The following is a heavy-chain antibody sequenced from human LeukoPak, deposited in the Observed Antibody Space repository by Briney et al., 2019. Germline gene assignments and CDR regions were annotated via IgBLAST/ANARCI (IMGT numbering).Heavy chain of an antibody. V-gene: IGHV5-10-1*01. Sequence: GESPKISCKGSGYRFTSYWIGWVRQMPGKALEWIGRVDPTDSYTNYSPSFQGHVAISVDKSISTAYLQWSSLKASDTAMYYCARQGIVVADSFDPWGQGTLVTVSS. CDR2: VDPTDSYT. D-gene: IGHD6-19*01. CDR3: ARQGIVVADSFDP. CDR1: GYRFTSYW. J-gene: IGHJ5*02.